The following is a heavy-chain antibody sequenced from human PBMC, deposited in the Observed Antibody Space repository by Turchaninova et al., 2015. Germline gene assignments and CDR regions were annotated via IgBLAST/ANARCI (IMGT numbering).Heavy chain of an antibody. CDR1: GDSISSPGYY. J-gene: IGHJ4*02. CDR3: AREMRYGTDPGYYYDH. D-gene: IGHD1-1*01. V-gene: IGHV4-30-4*01. CDR2: VFPPSGNS. Sequence: QVQLHESGPGLVKPSQTLSFTCSVSGDSISSPGYYWTWFRHRPGQTLEWIGYVFPPSGNSYSTSSFLSRLTISLSPSNTQLSLTLHSGSAADTAIDYCAREMRYGTDPGYYYDHWGQGTLVSVSS.